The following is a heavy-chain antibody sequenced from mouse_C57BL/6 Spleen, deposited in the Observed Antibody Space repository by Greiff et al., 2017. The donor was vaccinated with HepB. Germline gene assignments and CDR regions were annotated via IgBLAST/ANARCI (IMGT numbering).Heavy chain of an antibody. CDR2: IDPSDSYT. V-gene: IGHV1-50*01. D-gene: IGHD2-4*01. Sequence: QVQLQQPGAELVKPGASVKLSCKASGYTFTSYWMQWVKQRPGQGLEWIGEIDPSDSYTNYNQKFKGKATLTVDTSSSTADMQLSSLTSEDSAVYSCARGLPLYAMDYWGQGTSVTVSS. CDR3: ARGLPLYAMDY. J-gene: IGHJ4*01. CDR1: GYTFTSYW.